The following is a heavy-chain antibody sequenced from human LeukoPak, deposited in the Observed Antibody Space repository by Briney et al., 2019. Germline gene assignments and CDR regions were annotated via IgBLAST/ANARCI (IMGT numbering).Heavy chain of an antibody. J-gene: IGHJ4*02. CDR3: ARDGPGDSYGYPSDY. D-gene: IGHD5-18*01. Sequence: ASVKVSCKASGYTFTGYYVHWVRQAPGQGLEWMGRINPNSGGTNYAQKFQGRVTMTRDTSISTAYMELSRLRSDDTAVYYCARDGPGDSYGYPSDYWGQGTLVTVSS. V-gene: IGHV1-2*06. CDR2: INPNSGGT. CDR1: GYTFTGYY.